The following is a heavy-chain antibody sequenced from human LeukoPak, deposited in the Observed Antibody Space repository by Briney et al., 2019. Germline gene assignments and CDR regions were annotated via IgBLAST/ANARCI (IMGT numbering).Heavy chain of an antibody. V-gene: IGHV3-9*01. CDR3: AKDRNDYGSGSYYDY. Sequence: GGSLRLSCAASGFTFDDYAMHWVRQAPGEGLEWVSGISWNSGSIGYADSVKGRFTLSREHVKNSLYLQMNRLSAEDTALYYCAKDRNDYGSGSYYDYWGQGTLVTVSS. J-gene: IGHJ4*02. CDR1: GFTFDDYA. D-gene: IGHD3-10*01. CDR2: ISWNSGSI.